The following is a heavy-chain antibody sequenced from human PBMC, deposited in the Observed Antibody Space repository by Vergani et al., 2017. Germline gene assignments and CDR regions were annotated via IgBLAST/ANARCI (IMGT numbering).Heavy chain of an antibody. CDR2: ISWNRGSI. J-gene: IGHJ3*02. V-gene: IGHV3-9*01. Sequence: EVQLVESGGGLVQPGRSLRLSCAASGFTFDDYAMHWVRQAPGKGLEWVSGISWNRGSIGYADSVKGRFTISRDNDKNSLYLQMNSLRAEDTALYYCAKDFVLAYCGGDCYPDAFDIWGQGTMVTVSS. D-gene: IGHD2-21*01. CDR3: AKDFVLAYCGGDCYPDAFDI. CDR1: GFTFDDYA.